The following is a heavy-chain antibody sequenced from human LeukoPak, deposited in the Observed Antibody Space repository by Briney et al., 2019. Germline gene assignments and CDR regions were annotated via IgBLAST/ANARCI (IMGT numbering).Heavy chain of an antibody. V-gene: IGHV4-39*01. CDR1: GGSISISSYY. CDR3: ARLAYDIPRPLYYYMDV. D-gene: IGHD3-9*01. Sequence: SETLSLTCTVSGGSISISSYYWGWIRQSPGKGLEWIGSFYYSGSTYYNPSLKSRVTISVDTSKNQFSLKLSSVTAADTAVYYCARLAYDIPRPLYYYMDVWGKGITVTISS. J-gene: IGHJ6*03. CDR2: FYYSGST.